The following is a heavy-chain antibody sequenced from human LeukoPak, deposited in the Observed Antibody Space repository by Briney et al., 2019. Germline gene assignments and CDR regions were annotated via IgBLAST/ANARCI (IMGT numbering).Heavy chain of an antibody. Sequence: QPGGSLRLSCAASGFTFSSYAMSWVRQAPGKGLEWVSGINNTDGSTYYADSVKGRFTISRDNAKNSLYLQMNSLRAEDTAVYYCARVGGYCSSTSCYEDYYYYMDVWGKGTTVTVSS. CDR3: ARVGGYCSSTSCYEDYYYYMDV. CDR2: INNTDGST. V-gene: IGHV3-23*01. CDR1: GFTFSSYA. D-gene: IGHD2-2*01. J-gene: IGHJ6*03.